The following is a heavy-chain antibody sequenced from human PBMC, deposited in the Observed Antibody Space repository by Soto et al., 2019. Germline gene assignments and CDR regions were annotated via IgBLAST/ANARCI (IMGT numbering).Heavy chain of an antibody. CDR1: GGSFSNYA. D-gene: IGHD4-17*01. CDR2: IIPMSATA. V-gene: IGHV1-69*01. J-gene: IGHJ3*02. Sequence: QEQLVQSGAEVKEPGSSVKVSCKASGGSFSNYAFGWVRQAPGQGLEWMGGIIPMSATANYARKFQGRVTITADESTNTAYMELSSLVSEDTAMYYCARWRSAVTLLKDPFHIWGQWTMVTVS. CDR3: ARWRSAVTLLKDPFHI.